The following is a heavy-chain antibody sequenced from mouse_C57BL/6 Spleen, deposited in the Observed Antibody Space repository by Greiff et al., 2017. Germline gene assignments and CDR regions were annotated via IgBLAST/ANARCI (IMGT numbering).Heavy chain of an antibody. V-gene: IGHV5-17*01. Sequence: EVMLVEPGGGLVKPGASLKLSCAASGFTFSDYGMHWVRQAPEKGLEWVAYSSSGSSTIYYADTVKGRFTISRDNAKNTLFLQMTSLRSEDTAMYYCASPYYGSSSWFADWGQGTLVTVAA. CDR3: ASPYYGSSSWFAD. CDR1: GFTFSDYG. CDR2: SSSGSSTI. J-gene: IGHJ3*01. D-gene: IGHD1-1*01.